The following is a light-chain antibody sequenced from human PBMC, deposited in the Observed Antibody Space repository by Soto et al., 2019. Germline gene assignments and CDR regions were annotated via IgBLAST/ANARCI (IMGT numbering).Light chain of an antibody. Sequence: QSVLTQPASVSWSPGQSVTISCAGTSSDVGGYNFVSWYQQHPGKAPQLMIYDVSSRPSGVSNRFSGSKSGNTASLTISGLQAEDEADYYCSSYTSSYTYVFGTGTKVTV. CDR3: SSYTSSYTYV. CDR2: DVS. J-gene: IGLJ1*01. V-gene: IGLV2-14*03. CDR1: SSDVGGYNF.